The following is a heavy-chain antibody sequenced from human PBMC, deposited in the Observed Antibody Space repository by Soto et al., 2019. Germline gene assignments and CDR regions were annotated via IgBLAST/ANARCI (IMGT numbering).Heavy chain of an antibody. CDR2: ISYDGYSI. D-gene: IGHD1-26*01. Sequence: QGQLVEAGGGVVQPGTSLRLSCAASGFTFSSYAMHWVRQAPGKGLEWVALISYDGYSIWYADAVKGRFTISRDNSNNTLFLEMNSLRGDDTAVYFCAAIREVDVWGQGTTVTVSS. J-gene: IGHJ6*02. CDR1: GFTFSSYA. V-gene: IGHV3-30*03. CDR3: AAIREVDV.